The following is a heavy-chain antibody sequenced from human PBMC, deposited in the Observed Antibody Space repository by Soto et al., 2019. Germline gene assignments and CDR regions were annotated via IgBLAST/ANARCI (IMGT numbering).Heavy chain of an antibody. CDR3: ARQAMVPAEKSWFDP. CDR2: IYYSGST. J-gene: IGHJ5*02. V-gene: IGHV4-59*08. D-gene: IGHD2-2*01. CDR1: GGSISSYY. Sequence: PSETLSLTCTVSGGSISSYYWSWIRQPPGKGLEWIGHIYYSGSTNYNPSLKSRVTISVDTSKNQFSLKLSSVTAADTAVYYCARQAMVPAEKSWFDPWGQGTPVTVSS.